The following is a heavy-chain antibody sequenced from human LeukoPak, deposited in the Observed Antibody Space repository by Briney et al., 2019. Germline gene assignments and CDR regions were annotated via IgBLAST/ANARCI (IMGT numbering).Heavy chain of an antibody. CDR1: GFTVSSNY. D-gene: IGHD3/OR15-3a*01. Sequence: PGGSLRLSCAVSGFTVSSNYMSWVRQAPGKGLEWVSVIYSGGSTYYADSVKGRFTISRDNSKNTLYLQMNSLRAEDTAVYYCAKDSEIFGLVNVDYWGQGTLVTVSS. V-gene: IGHV3-66*02. J-gene: IGHJ4*02. CDR3: AKDSEIFGLVNVDY. CDR2: IYSGGST.